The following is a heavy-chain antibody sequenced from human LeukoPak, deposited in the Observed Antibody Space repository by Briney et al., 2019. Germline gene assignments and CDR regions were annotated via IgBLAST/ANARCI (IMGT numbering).Heavy chain of an antibody. D-gene: IGHD3-3*01. CDR2: ISSSSSYI. CDR3: AKDHYDFWSGPVYYYGMDV. V-gene: IGHV3-21*04. J-gene: IGHJ6*02. CDR1: GFTFSSYS. Sequence: GGSLRLSCAASGFTFSSYSMNWVRQAPGKGLEWVSSISSSSSYIYYADSVKGRFTISRDNAKNSLYLQMNSLRAEDTAVYYCAKDHYDFWSGPVYYYGMDVWGQGTTVTVSS.